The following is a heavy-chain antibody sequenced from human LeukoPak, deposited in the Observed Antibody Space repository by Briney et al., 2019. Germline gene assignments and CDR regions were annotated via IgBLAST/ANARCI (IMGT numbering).Heavy chain of an antibody. D-gene: IGHD2-2*01. V-gene: IGHV3-9*01. CDR1: GFTFDDYA. Sequence: PGRSLRLSCAASGFTFDDYAMDWVPQAPGKGLEWASGISWNSGSIGYADSVKGRFTISRDNAKNSLYMQMNSLRAEDTALYYCAKDVQTRGYCSSTSCYPTGGFDPWGQGTLVTVSS. CDR3: AKDVQTRGYCSSTSCYPTGGFDP. J-gene: IGHJ5*02. CDR2: ISWNSGSI.